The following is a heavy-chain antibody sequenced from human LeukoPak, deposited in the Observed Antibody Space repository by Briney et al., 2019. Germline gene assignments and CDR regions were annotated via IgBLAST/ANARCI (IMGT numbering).Heavy chain of an antibody. CDR2: IYYSGST. CDR3: ARGLGFGELLFYFDY. D-gene: IGHD3-10*01. V-gene: IGHV4-59*01. J-gene: IGHJ4*02. Sequence: PSETLSLTCTVSGGSISSYYWSWIRQPPGKGLEWIGYIYYSGSTNYNPSLKSRVTISVDTSKNQFSLKLSSVTAADTAVYYCARGLGFGELLFYFDYWGQGTLATVSS. CDR1: GGSISSYY.